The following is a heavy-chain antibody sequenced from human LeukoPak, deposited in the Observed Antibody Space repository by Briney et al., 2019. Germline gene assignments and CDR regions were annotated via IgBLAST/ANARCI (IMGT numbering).Heavy chain of an antibody. Sequence: ASVKVSCKTSGYTFTGYDMHWVRQAPGQGLEWMGWINPNSGGTNYAQKFQGRVTMTRDTSISTAYMDLSRLRSDDTAVYYCARVPGYSYDYYYMDVWGKETTVTVSS. V-gene: IGHV1-2*02. D-gene: IGHD5-18*01. CDR3: ARVPGYSYDYYYMDV. CDR1: GYTFTGYD. J-gene: IGHJ6*03. CDR2: INPNSGGT.